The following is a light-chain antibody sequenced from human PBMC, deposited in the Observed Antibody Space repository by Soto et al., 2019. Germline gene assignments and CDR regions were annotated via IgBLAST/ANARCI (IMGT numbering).Light chain of an antibody. J-gene: IGKJ5*01. CDR2: DAA. CDR1: KSVSRY. V-gene: IGKV3-11*01. CDR3: QQRGNWPLT. Sequence: EIVLTQSPATLSVSPGDRATLSCRASKSVSRYLAWYQQKAGQAPRLVMYDAATRATGIPDRFSGSGSGTDFTLTISSLEPEDFAVYYCQQRGNWPLTFGQGTRLEIQ.